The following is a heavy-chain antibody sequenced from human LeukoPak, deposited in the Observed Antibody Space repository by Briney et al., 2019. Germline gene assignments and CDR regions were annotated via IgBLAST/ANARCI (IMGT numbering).Heavy chain of an antibody. CDR3: AKLYGSSILNSLES. J-gene: IGHJ4*02. CDR2: IYIGNSDT. Sequence: GESLKISCKGSGYTFTTSWVAWVRQVPGKGLDWMGVIYIGNSDTTYSPSFEGQVTIPADRSTSSASLQWNSLKASDTAIYYCAKLYGSSILNSLESWGQGTLVTVSS. CDR1: GYTFTTSW. D-gene: IGHD6-19*01. V-gene: IGHV5-51*01.